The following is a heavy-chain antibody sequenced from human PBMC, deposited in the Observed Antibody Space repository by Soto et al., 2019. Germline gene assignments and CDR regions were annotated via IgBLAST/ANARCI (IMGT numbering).Heavy chain of an antibody. CDR2: IYYSGST. CDR1: GGSISSSSSY. J-gene: IGHJ5*02. V-gene: IGHV4-39*07. CDR3: ARTESGTFDP. Sequence: SETLSLTCSVSGGSISSSSSYWGWIRQPPGKGLEWIASIYYSGSTYYNPSLKSRVTISVDRSKNQFSLKLSSVTAADTAVYYCARTESGTFDPWGQGTLVTVSS. D-gene: IGHD1-7*01.